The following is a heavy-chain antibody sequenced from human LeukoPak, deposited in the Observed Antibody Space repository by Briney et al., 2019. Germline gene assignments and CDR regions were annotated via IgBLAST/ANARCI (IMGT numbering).Heavy chain of an antibody. D-gene: IGHD3-10*01. V-gene: IGHV3-74*01. J-gene: IGHJ3*02. CDR3: AIKGDDAFDI. Sequence: GGSLRLSCAAPGFTFSSYWMHWVRQAPGKGLVWVSRINSDGSSTSYADSVKGRFTISRDNAKNTLYLQMNSLRAEDTAVYYGAIKGDDAFDIWGQGTMVTVSS. CDR1: GFTFSSYW. CDR2: INSDGSST.